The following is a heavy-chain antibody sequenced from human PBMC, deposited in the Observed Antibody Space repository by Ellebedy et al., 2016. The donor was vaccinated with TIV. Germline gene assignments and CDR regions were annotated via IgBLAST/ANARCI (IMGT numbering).Heavy chain of an antibody. CDR1: GGTFSSYV. CDR3: ARAESGGYAWDY. J-gene: IGHJ4*02. V-gene: IGHV1-69*13. Sequence: AASVTVSCKASGGTFSSYVLSWVRHAPGQGLEWMGWIFPIFGAANYAQKFQGRVSITADDSTSTAYMELSGLRSEDTAVYFCARAESGGYAWDYWGQGTLVTVSS. D-gene: IGHD5-12*01. CDR2: IFPIFGAA.